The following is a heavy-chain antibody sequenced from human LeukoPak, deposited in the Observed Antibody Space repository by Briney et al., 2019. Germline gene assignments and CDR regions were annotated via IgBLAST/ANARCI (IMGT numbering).Heavy chain of an antibody. D-gene: IGHD3-16*01. CDR2: IKQDGSEK. Sequence: GGSLRLSCAASGFTFSSYWMSWVRQAPGKGLEWVAIIKQDGSEKYYVDSVKGRFTISRDNAKNSLYLQMNSLRAEDTAVYYCARGRPIMITFGGVCYFDYWGQGTLVTVSS. CDR1: GFTFSSYW. J-gene: IGHJ4*02. CDR3: ARGRPIMITFGGVCYFDY. V-gene: IGHV3-7*01.